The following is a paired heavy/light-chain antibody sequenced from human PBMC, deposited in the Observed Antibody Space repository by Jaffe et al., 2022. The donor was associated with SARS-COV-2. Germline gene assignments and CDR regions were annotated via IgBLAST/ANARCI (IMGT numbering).Light chain of an antibody. CDR2: TAS. CDR1: QSVSIY. CDR3: QESYSPSVA. Sequence: DTQLTQSPSSLSASVGDRVTITCRASQSVSIYLNWYQQKPGKAPILLIYTASSLQSGVPSRFSGSGSGTDFTLTITSLQPEDFATYYCQESYSPSVAFGGGTKVEIK. V-gene: IGKV1-39*01. J-gene: IGKJ4*01.
Heavy chain of an antibody. CDR1: GFTFSNYW. Sequence: EVQLVESGGGLVQPGGSLRLSCAASGFTFSNYWMSWVRQAPGKGLEWVASVMPDGSEKHYVDSAKGRFTISRDNAENSLYLQMNSLRAEDSAHYYCARWRGHQSEFDYWGQGTLVTVSS. CDR2: VMPDGSEK. J-gene: IGHJ4*02. V-gene: IGHV3-7*01. CDR3: ARWRGHQSEFDY. D-gene: IGHD3-3*01.